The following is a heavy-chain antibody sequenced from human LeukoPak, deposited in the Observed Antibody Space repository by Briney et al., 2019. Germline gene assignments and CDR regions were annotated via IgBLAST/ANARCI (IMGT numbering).Heavy chain of an antibody. CDR3: AKSAQYYYYYYMDV. V-gene: IGHV3-33*06. Sequence: PGRSLRLSCAAPGFTFSSYGMHWVRQAPGKGLEWVAVIWYDGSNKYYADSVKGRFTISRDNSKNTLYLQMNSLRAEDTAVYYCAKSAQYYYYYYMDVWGKGTTVTVSS. CDR2: IWYDGSNK. CDR1: GFTFSSYG. J-gene: IGHJ6*03.